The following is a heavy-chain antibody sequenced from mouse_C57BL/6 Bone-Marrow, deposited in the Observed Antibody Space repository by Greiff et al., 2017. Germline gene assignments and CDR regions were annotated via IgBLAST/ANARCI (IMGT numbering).Heavy chain of an antibody. D-gene: IGHD2-4*01. CDR3: ANLYYDAGWFAY. J-gene: IGHJ3*01. V-gene: IGHV1-59*01. Sequence: QVQLKQPGAELVRPGTSVKLSCKASGYTFTSYWMHWVKQRPGQGLEWIGVIDPSDSYTNYNQKFKGKATLTVDTSSSTAYMQLSSLTSEDSAVYYCANLYYDAGWFAYWGQGTLVTVSA. CDR1: GYTFTSYW. CDR2: IDPSDSYT.